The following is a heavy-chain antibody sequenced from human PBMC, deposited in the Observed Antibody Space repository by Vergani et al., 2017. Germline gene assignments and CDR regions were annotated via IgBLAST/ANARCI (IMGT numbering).Heavy chain of an antibody. Sequence: EVQLLESGGGLVQPGGSLRLSCAASGFTFSSYAMSWVRQVPGKGVGWVSGISGSGGSTNYADSVKGRFTISRENSKNTLYLQMNSLRAEDTAVYHCAKVETSRGDYTVKVPFDYWGQGTRVTVSS. D-gene: IGHD4-17*01. J-gene: IGHJ4*02. V-gene: IGHV3-23*01. CDR2: ISGSGGST. CDR3: AKVETSRGDYTVKVPFDY. CDR1: GFTFSSYA.